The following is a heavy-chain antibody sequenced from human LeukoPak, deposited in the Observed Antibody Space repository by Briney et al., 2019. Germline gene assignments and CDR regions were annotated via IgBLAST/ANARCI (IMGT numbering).Heavy chain of an antibody. D-gene: IGHD3-10*01. CDR2: ISYDGSNK. CDR1: GFTFSSYG. V-gene: IGHV3-30*18. Sequence: QSGGSLRLSCAASGFTFSSYGMHWVRQAPGKGLEWVAVISYDGSNKYYANSVKGRFTISRDNSKNTLYLQMNSLRAEDTAVYYCAKDRVPYYYGSGFDYWGQGTLVTVSS. J-gene: IGHJ4*02. CDR3: AKDRVPYYYGSGFDY.